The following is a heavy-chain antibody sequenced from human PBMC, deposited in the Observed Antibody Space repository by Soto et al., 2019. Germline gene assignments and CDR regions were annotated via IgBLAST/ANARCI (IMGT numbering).Heavy chain of an antibody. Sequence: ASVKVSCKASGYTFSNYYMHWVRQAPGQGLEWLGIINGNDGSTTYSQKFQDRVTMTRDTSTSTVYMDLSSLRFEDTAVYYCAREMGATAYFDYWGQGALVTVSS. V-gene: IGHV1-46*01. CDR3: AREMGATAYFDY. CDR2: INGNDGST. D-gene: IGHD1-26*01. CDR1: GYTFSNYY. J-gene: IGHJ4*02.